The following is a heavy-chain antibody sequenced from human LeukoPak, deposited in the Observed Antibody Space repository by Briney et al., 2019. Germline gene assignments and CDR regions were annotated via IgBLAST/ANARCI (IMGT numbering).Heavy chain of an antibody. CDR2: IIPIFGTA. V-gene: IGHV1-69*05. J-gene: IGHJ4*02. CDR3: ARAQWELSPHFDY. D-gene: IGHD1-26*01. CDR1: GYTFSSYA. Sequence: SVKVSCKASGYTFSSYAISWVRQAPGQGLEWMGRIIPIFGTANYAQKLQGRVTITTDESTSTAYMELSSLRSEDTAVYYCARAQWELSPHFDYWGQGTLVTVSS.